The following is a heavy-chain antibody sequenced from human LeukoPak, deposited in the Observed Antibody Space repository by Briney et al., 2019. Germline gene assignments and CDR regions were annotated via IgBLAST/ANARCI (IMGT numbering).Heavy chain of an antibody. J-gene: IGHJ4*02. V-gene: IGHV4-34*01. Sequence: SETLSLTCAVYGGSFSGYYWSWIRQPPGKGLEWIGEINHSGSTNYNPSLKSRVTISVDTSKNQFSLKLSSVTAADTAVYYCARTDSSSWYSGGDFDYWAREPWSPSPQ. CDR2: INHSGST. CDR3: ARTDSSSWYSGGDFDY. CDR1: GGSFSGYY. D-gene: IGHD6-13*01.